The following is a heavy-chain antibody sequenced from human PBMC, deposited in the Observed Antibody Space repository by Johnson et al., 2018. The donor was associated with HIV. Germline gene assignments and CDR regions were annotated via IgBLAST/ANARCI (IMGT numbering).Heavy chain of an antibody. Sequence: VQLVESGGGLVQPGGSLRLSCVVSGFTFSNYWMHWVRQAPGKGLEWVAVIYSGGSTYYADSVKGRFTISRDNSKNTLYLQMNSRRAEDTAVDYCASYDILTGYYAIDIWGQGTMVTVSS. CDR3: ASYDILTGYYAIDI. CDR1: GFTFSNYW. D-gene: IGHD3-9*01. V-gene: IGHV3-66*02. J-gene: IGHJ3*02. CDR2: IYSGGST.